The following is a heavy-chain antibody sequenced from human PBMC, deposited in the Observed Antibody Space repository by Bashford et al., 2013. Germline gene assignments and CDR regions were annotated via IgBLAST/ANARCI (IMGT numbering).Heavy chain of an antibody. V-gene: IGHV3-21*01. CDR2: ISSTSGYI. CDR1: GFTFSDYS. Sequence: GSLRLSCAASGFTFSDYSMNWVRQAPGKGLEWVSSISSTSGYIYYADSVEGRFTISRDNAKNSLSLEMNSLRAEDTAMYYCARGGGWVEAVSDEYFDYWGQGTLVTVSS. J-gene: IGHJ4*02. CDR3: ARGGGWVEAVSDEYFDY. D-gene: IGHD6-19*01.